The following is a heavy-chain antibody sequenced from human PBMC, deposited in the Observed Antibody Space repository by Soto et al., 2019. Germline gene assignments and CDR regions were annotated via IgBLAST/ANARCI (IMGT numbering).Heavy chain of an antibody. Sequence: GGSLRLSCAASGFTFSSYSMNWVRQAPGKGLEWVSSISSSSSYIYYADSVKGRFTISRDNAKNSLYLQMNSLRAEDTAVYYCARGPELGIRNYYYYYMDVWGKGTTVTVSS. CDR3: ARGPELGIRNYYYYYMDV. CDR2: ISSSSSYI. J-gene: IGHJ6*03. D-gene: IGHD7-27*01. V-gene: IGHV3-21*01. CDR1: GFTFSSYS.